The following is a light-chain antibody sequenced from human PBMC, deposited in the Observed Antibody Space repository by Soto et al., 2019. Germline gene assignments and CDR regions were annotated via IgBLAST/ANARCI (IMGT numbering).Light chain of an antibody. CDR2: DVS. CDR3: QQYNFSPYT. J-gene: IGKJ2*01. Sequence: DIQMTQSPSTLSASVGDRVTITCRASQSISRWLAWYHQKPGKAPKLLISDVSTLQSGVPSGFSGSGSGTEFTLTISSLQPDDFSTYYCQQYNFSPYTFGQGTKLEI. V-gene: IGKV1-5*01. CDR1: QSISRW.